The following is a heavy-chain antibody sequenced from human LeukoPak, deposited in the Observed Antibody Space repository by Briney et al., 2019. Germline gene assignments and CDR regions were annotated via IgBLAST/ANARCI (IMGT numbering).Heavy chain of an antibody. CDR1: GFTFSSYA. CDR3: AKDGYAYYFHY. J-gene: IGHJ4*02. D-gene: IGHD3-16*01. Sequence: GGSLRLSCAAPGFTFSSYAMSWVGQAPGKGVEWVSAISGYGDSKYYADSVKGRFTISRDNSKNTLSLQMNSLRAEDTAVYYCAKDGYAYYFHYWGQGTLVTVSS. CDR2: ISGYGDSK. V-gene: IGHV3-23*01.